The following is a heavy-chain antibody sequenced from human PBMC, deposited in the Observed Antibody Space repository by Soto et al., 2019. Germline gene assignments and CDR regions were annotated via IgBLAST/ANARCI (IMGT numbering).Heavy chain of an antibody. V-gene: IGHV4-59*01. CDR2: VYNTGST. Sequence: QVQLQESGPGLVKPSETLSLTCTVSGGTISRYYWSWIRQPPGKGLEWIGYVYNTGSTVYNPSFQSRVTLSVDTSKNQFSLKLNSVTAADTAVYYCARDLSGYCGTDCYPLDVWGQGTTVTVSS. D-gene: IGHD2-21*02. CDR1: GGTISRYY. J-gene: IGHJ6*02. CDR3: ARDLSGYCGTDCYPLDV.